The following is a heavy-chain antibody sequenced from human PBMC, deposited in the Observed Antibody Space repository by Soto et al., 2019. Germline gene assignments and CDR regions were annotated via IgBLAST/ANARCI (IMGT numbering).Heavy chain of an antibody. CDR1: GFTFSSYG. CDR3: ARDFWFGESRTFDY. J-gene: IGHJ4*02. V-gene: IGHV3-33*08. Sequence: GGSLRLSCAAAGFTFSSYGMHWVRQAPGKGLEWVAIISYDGSNTYYADSVKGRFTISRDNSKNALYLQMNSLRAEDTAVYYCARDFWFGESRTFDYWGPGTLVTVSX. D-gene: IGHD3-10*01. CDR2: ISYDGSNT.